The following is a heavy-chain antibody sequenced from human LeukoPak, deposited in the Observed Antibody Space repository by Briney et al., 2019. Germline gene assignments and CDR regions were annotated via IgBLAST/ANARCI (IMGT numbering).Heavy chain of an antibody. D-gene: IGHD5-24*01. CDR2: VYMGGTT. CDR1: GFTVSTNY. V-gene: IGHV3-66*01. J-gene: IGHJ4*01. Sequence: GGSLRLSCAASGFTVSTNYMNWVRQAPGKGLEWVSVVYMGGTTYYADSVKGRFTISRDSTKNTIYLQMNNLRAEDTAVYYCARGLLRDGYTYTYSFDYWGQGTLGTGSS. CDR3: ARGLLRDGYTYTYSFDY.